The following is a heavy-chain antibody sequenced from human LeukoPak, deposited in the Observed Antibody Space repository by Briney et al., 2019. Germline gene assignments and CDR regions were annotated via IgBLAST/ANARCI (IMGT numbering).Heavy chain of an antibody. Sequence: GGSLRLSCAASGFTFSSYSMNWVRQAPGKGLEWVSSISSSSGYIYYADSVKGRFTISRDNAKNSLYLQMNSLRAEDTAVYYCARESGGGWIDYWGQGTLVTVSS. CDR2: ISSSSGYI. D-gene: IGHD6-19*01. J-gene: IGHJ4*02. CDR1: GFTFSSYS. CDR3: ARESGGGWIDY. V-gene: IGHV3-21*01.